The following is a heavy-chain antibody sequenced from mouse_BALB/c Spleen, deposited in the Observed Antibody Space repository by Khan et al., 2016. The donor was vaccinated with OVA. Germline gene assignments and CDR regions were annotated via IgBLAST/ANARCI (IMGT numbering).Heavy chain of an antibody. CDR1: GYTFTSYW. D-gene: IGHD1-1*01. J-gene: IGHJ4*01. V-gene: IGHV1S41*01. CDR2: IDPGSGSS. Sequence: DLVKPGASVKLSCKASGYTFTSYWINWIKQRPGQGLEWIGRIDPGSGSSSYNEMFKGKATLTLDTSSSTAYIQLSSLSSEDSAVYFCAREYYYGGTCYAVDYWGQGASGTVSS. CDR3: AREYYYGGTCYAVDY.